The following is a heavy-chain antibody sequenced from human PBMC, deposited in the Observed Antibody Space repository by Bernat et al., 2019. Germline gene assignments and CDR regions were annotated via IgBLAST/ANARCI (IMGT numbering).Heavy chain of an antibody. CDR3: TRGGGTARIDY. J-gene: IGHJ4*01. Sequence: QVQMVQSGAEVKETGASVNVSCKAFGYTFTIYNFHWVRQAPGQGLEWMGWISPNSGVTNYAQKFQGRVTMTGDTSISTMYMELHGLTSDGTALYYCTRGGGTARIDYWGRGTLVTVSS. CDR2: ISPNSGVT. D-gene: IGHD1-14*01. CDR1: GYTFTIYN. V-gene: IGHV1-2*02.